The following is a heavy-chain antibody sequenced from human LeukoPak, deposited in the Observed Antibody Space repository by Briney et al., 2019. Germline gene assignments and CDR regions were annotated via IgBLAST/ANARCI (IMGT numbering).Heavy chain of an antibody. CDR3: AHRPGWRDYFDY. CDR1: GFSLSTSGVG. Sequence: SGPTLVSHTQTLTLPCTFSGFSLSTSGVGLDWILQPPGKALDWLAVIFWDDDDRYIPSLKIRLTITKDTSKNQVVLTMSKMDPVDTATYFCAHRPGWRDYFDYLGQGTLVTVSS. D-gene: IGHD3-3*01. V-gene: IGHV2-5*02. J-gene: IGHJ4*02. CDR2: IFWDDDD.